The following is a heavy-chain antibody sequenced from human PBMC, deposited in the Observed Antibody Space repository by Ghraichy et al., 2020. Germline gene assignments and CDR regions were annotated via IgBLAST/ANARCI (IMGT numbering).Heavy chain of an antibody. Sequence: QTLSLTCAVSGGSISSGDYYWSWIRQPPGEGLEWLGYIYYFSGSTDYNPSLKSRVTISIDTPKNQFSLNLSSVTAADTAVYYCARGRYYYENSGFYYDDPWGQGTLVTVSS. D-gene: IGHD3-22*01. CDR1: GGSISSGDYY. V-gene: IGHV4-30-4*01. CDR3: ARGRYYYENSGFYYDDP. CDR2: IYYFSGST. J-gene: IGHJ5*02.